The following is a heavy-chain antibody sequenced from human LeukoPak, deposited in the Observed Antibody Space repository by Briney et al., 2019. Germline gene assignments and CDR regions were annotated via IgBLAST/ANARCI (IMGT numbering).Heavy chain of an antibody. D-gene: IGHD1-14*01. J-gene: IGHJ4*02. CDR3: ARRGRGSSLDY. CDR2: IYTSGST. Sequence: SETLSLTCTVSGGSISSGSYYWSWIRQPAGKGLEWIGRIYTSGSTNYNPSLKSRVTISVDTSKNQFSLKLSSVTAADTAVYYCARRGRGSSLDYWGQGTLVTVSS. CDR1: GGSISSGSYY. V-gene: IGHV4-61*02.